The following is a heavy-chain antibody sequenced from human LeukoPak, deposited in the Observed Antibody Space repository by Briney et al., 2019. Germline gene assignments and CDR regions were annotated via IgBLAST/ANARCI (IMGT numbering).Heavy chain of an antibody. CDR2: TYYRSKWYT. CDR1: GDSVSSDSAA. Sequence: PSQTLSLTCAISGDSVSSDSAAWNWIRQSPSRGLEWLGRTYYRSKWYTYYAASLKSRIAINRDTSKNQFSLQLNSVTPEDTAVYYCARSTGPIDYWGQGTLVTVSS. J-gene: IGHJ4*02. D-gene: IGHD1-1*01. CDR3: ARSTGPIDY. V-gene: IGHV6-1*01.